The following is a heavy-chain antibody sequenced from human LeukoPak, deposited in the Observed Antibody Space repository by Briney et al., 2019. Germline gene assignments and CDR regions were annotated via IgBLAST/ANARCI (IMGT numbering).Heavy chain of an antibody. D-gene: IGHD6-6*01. J-gene: IGHJ4*02. CDR3: ARGKRESSSFGY. CDR2: INHSGST. CDR1: GGSFSGYY. V-gene: IGHV4-34*01. Sequence: SGTLSLTCAVYGGSFSGYYWSWIRQPPGKGLEWIGEINHSGSTNYNPSLKSRVTISVDTSKNQFSLKLSSVTAADTAVYYCARGKRESSSFGYWGQGTLVTVSS.